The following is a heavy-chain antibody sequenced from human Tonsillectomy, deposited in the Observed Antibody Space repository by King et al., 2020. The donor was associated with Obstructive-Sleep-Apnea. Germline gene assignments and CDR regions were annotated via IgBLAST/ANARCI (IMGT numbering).Heavy chain of an antibody. CDR3: ARITMIVVGAFDI. CDR2: INHSVST. J-gene: IGHJ3*02. CDR1: GGSCSGYY. D-gene: IGHD3-22*01. V-gene: IGHV4-34*01. Sequence: QVQLQQWGAGLLKPSETLSLTCAVYGGSCSGYYWSWIRQPPGKGLEWIGEINHSVSTNYNPSLNSRVTISVDTSKNQFSLKLSSVTAADTAVYYCARITMIVVGAFDIWGQGTMVTVSS.